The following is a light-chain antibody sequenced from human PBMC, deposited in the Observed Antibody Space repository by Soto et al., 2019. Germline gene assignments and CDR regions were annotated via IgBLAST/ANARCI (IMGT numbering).Light chain of an antibody. V-gene: IGKV3-20*01. CDR3: QQYGSSRLT. CDR1: QSVSSR. J-gene: IGKJ4*01. CDR2: GAS. Sequence: IVLTQSPGTLSLSPGERATLSCRASQSVSSRLAWYQQKPGQAPRLLIYGASSRATGIPDRFSGSGSGTDFTLTISRLEPEDFAVYYCQQYGSSRLTFGGGTKVDVK.